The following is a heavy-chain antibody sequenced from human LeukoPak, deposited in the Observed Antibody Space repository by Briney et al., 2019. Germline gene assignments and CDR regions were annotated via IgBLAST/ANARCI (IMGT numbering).Heavy chain of an antibody. CDR3: ARGLFDCFDY. D-gene: IGHD2-21*01. Sequence: PSQTLPLTCAVSGGSISSGGYSWSWIRQPPGKGLEWIGYIYHSGSTYYNPSLKSRVTISVDRSKNQFSLKLSSVTAADTAVYYCARGLFDCFDYWGQGTLVTVSS. CDR1: GGSISSGGYS. CDR2: IYHSGST. J-gene: IGHJ4*02. V-gene: IGHV4-30-2*01.